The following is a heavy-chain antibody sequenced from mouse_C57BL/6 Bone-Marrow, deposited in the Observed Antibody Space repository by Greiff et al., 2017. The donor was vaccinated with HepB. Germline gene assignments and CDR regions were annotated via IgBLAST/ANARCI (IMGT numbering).Heavy chain of an antibody. J-gene: IGHJ3*01. V-gene: IGHV1-81*01. CDR3: GRRGWVAY. CDR2: IYPRSGNT. Sequence: VKLVESGAELARPGASVKLSCKASGYTFTSYGISWVKQRTGQGLEWIGEIYPRSGNTYYNEKFKGKATLTADKSSSTAYMELRSLTSEDSAVYFCGRRGWVAYWGQGTLVTVSA. CDR1: GYTFTSYG.